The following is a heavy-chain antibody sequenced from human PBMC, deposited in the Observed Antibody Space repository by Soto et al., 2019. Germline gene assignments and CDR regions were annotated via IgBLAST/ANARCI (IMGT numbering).Heavy chain of an antibody. Sequence: QVQLQQWGAGLLKPSETLSLTCAVYGGSFSGYYWSWIRQPPGKGLEWIGEINHSGSTNYNPSLKSRVTISVDTSTNQSSLKLSSVTAADTAVYYCARYPPPIVVVPAATGGGAYGMDVWGQGTTVTVSS. CDR1: GGSFSGYY. V-gene: IGHV4-34*01. CDR3: ARYPPPIVVVPAATGGGAYGMDV. J-gene: IGHJ6*02. CDR2: INHSGST. D-gene: IGHD2-2*01.